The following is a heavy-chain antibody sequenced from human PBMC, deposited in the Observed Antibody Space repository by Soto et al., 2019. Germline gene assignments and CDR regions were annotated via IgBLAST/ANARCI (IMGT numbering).Heavy chain of an antibody. Sequence: QVQLVQSGAEVKKPGASVKVSCTASGYTFTSYAVHWVRQAPGQRLEWMGWINAGNGNTKYSQNFQDRVTITRDTSANTAYMELSSLTSEDTAVYYCARARGNSGRACDYWGQGTLVTVSS. CDR1: GYTFTSYA. CDR3: ARARGNSGRACDY. J-gene: IGHJ4*02. V-gene: IGHV1-3*01. CDR2: INAGNGNT. D-gene: IGHD4-4*01.